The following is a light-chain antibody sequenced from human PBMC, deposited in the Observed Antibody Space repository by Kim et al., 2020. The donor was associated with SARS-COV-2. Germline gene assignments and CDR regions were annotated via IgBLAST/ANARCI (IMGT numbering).Light chain of an antibody. CDR3: QQYNDWPPLT. J-gene: IGKJ4*01. CDR1: QRVRSN. V-gene: IGKV3-15*01. CDR2: GAS. Sequence: SPGERAPLSCWASQRVRSNLAWYQQKSGQAPRLLIYGASSRATGTPGRFSGSGSGTEFTLTISNLQSEDVAVYYCQQYNDWPPLTFGGGTKVDIK.